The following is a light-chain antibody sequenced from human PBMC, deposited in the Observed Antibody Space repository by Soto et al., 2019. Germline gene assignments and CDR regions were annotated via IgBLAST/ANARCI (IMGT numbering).Light chain of an antibody. V-gene: IGLV1-40*01. CDR2: GNS. J-gene: IGLJ2*01. CDR1: SSNIGAGYD. CDR3: QSYDSSLSGSV. Sequence: QSVLTQPPSVSGAPGQRVTISCTGSSSNIGAGYDVHWYQQLPGTAPKLLIYGNSNRPSGVPDRFSGYKSGTSASLAITGLQAEYEGDYYCQSYDSSLSGSVFGGGTKLTVL.